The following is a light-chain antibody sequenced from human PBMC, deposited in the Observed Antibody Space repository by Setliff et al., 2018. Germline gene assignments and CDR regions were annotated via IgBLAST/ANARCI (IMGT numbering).Light chain of an antibody. J-gene: IGLJ1*01. CDR1: SNDVWGHNY. CDR3: SSYADSNIFL. Sequence: QSVLTQPPSASGSPGQSATISCTGTSNDVWGHNYVSWYQQHPGKAPQLIIYDVTKRPSGVPDRFSGSKSGNTASLTVSGLQAEDEADYYCSSYADSNIFLFGTGTKVTVL. CDR2: DVT. V-gene: IGLV2-8*01.